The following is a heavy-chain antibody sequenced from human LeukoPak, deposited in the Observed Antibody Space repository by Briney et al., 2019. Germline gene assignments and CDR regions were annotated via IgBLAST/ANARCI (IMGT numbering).Heavy chain of an antibody. V-gene: IGHV3-53*01. CDR1: RFTFSSYG. Sequence: GGSLRLSCAASRFTFSSYGMSWVRQAPGKGLEWVSLIYSGGSTYYADSVKGRFTISRDNSKNTLYLQMNSLRAEDTAVYYCARRAGGYSHPYDYWGQGTLVTVSS. CDR2: IYSGGST. CDR3: ARRAGGYSHPYDY. D-gene: IGHD4-23*01. J-gene: IGHJ4*02.